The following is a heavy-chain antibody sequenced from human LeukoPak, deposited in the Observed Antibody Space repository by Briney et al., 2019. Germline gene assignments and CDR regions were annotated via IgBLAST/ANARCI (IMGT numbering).Heavy chain of an antibody. Sequence: SQTLSLTCTVSGGSISSGDYYWSWIRQPPGKGLEWIGFIHDGGSTSYNSSLKSRVAISVDRSKNQFSLTLSSVTAADTAIYYCARDSPKRYSGSYFDYWGQGSLVTVSS. V-gene: IGHV4-30-4*08. J-gene: IGHJ4*02. CDR1: GGSISSGDYY. D-gene: IGHD1-26*01. CDR2: IHDGGST. CDR3: ARDSPKRYSGSYFDY.